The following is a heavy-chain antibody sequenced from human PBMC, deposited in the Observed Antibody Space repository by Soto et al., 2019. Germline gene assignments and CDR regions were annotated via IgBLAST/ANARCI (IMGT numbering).Heavy chain of an antibody. D-gene: IGHD3-22*01. CDR3: AREGTTYESSGFIDY. Sequence: ASVKVSCKASGYSFTCYYMNWVRQAPGQGLEWMGWINPNSGGTRYAQKFQGRVTMTRDTSISTAYMEVSSLRSDDTAVYYCAREGTTYESSGFIDYWGQGTPVTVSS. V-gene: IGHV1-2*02. CDR1: GYSFTCYY. CDR2: INPNSGGT. J-gene: IGHJ4*02.